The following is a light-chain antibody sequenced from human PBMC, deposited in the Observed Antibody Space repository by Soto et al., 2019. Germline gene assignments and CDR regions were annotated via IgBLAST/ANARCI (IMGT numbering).Light chain of an antibody. CDR1: SSDVGGYDY. CDR3: RSYTSTATYV. CDR2: DVS. V-gene: IGLV2-14*03. J-gene: IGLJ1*01. Sequence: QSALAQPASVSGSPGQSIAISCAGNSSDVGGYDYVSWYQQHPDKAPKLILYDVSNRPSGISFRFSGSKSGNTAYLTISGLQAEDEADYYCRSYTSTATYVFGTGTKLTVL.